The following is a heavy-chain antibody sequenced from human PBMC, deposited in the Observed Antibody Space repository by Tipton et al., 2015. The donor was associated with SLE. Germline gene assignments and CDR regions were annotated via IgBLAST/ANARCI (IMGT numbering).Heavy chain of an antibody. CDR1: GHSISTTYY. CDR3: AGPYGDYGYFHH. J-gene: IGHJ1*01. D-gene: IGHD4-17*01. V-gene: IGHV4-38-2*02. CDR2: IYHSGST. Sequence: TLSLTCTVSGHSISTTYYWGWIRQPPGKGLEWIGNIYHSGSTFYNPSLESRVTLSVDTSKNQFSLKLSSVTAADTAVYFCAGPYGDYGYFHHWGPGTLVTVSS.